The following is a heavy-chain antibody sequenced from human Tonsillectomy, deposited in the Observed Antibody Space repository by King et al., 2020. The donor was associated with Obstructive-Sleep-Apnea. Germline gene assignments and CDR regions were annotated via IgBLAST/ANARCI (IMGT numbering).Heavy chain of an antibody. V-gene: IGHV4-59*08. CDR2: IYYSGST. Sequence: QLQESGPGLVKPSETLSLTCTVSGGSISSYYWSWIRPPPGKGLWWIGYIYYSGSTNYNPSLNSRVTISVDTSKNQFSLKLSSVTAADTAVYYCARHGPAYYYDSSGYYFYFDYWGQGTLVTVSS. J-gene: IGHJ4*02. D-gene: IGHD3-22*01. CDR3: ARHGPAYYYDSSGYYFYFDY. CDR1: GGSISSYY.